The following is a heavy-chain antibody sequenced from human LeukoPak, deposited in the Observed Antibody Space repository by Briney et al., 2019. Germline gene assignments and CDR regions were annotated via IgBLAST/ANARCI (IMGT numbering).Heavy chain of an antibody. CDR2: IYYSGST. Sequence: PSEPLSLTRTVSGGSISSNYWSCFRRPPGKALEWIGYIYYSGSTHYNPSLKSRVTISVDMSKTQFSLRLSSVIAADTVVYYCARFGDSRGYTVYWGAGTLVTVSS. J-gene: IGHJ4*02. CDR1: GGSISSNY. CDR3: ARFGDSRGYTVY. D-gene: IGHD3-22*01. V-gene: IGHV4-59*08.